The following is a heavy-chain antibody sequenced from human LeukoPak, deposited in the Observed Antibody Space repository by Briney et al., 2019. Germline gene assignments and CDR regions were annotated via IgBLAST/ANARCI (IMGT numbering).Heavy chain of an antibody. J-gene: IGHJ4*02. CDR2: IYPGDSDT. Sequence: KPGGSLRLSCKGSGYSFTNYWIGWVRQMPGKGLEWMGIIYPGDSDTRYSPSFQGQVTISADKSISTAYLQWSSLKASDTAMYYCVRRDSGYYYVYDYWGQGTLVTVSS. D-gene: IGHD3-22*01. CDR1: GYSFTNYW. V-gene: IGHV5-51*01. CDR3: VRRDSGYYYVYDY.